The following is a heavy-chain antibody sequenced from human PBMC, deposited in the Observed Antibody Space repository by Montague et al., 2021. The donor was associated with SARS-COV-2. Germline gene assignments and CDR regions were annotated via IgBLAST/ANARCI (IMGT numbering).Heavy chain of an antibody. CDR2: INPISGGA. J-gene: IGHJ3*02. V-gene: IGHV1-2*04. CDR1: GYRFTGYY. Sequence: SVKVSFKASGYRFTGYYMHWVRQAPGQGLEWMGWINPISGGANYAQKFQGWVTMTRDTSISTAYMELSRLTSDDAAVYYCARVHDYGDFDAFDIWGPGTMVTVSS. D-gene: IGHD4-17*01. CDR3: ARVHDYGDFDAFDI.